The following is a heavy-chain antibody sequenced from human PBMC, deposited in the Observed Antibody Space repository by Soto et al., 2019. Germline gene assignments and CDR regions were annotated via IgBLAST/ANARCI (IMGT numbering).Heavy chain of an antibody. J-gene: IGHJ6*02. CDR3: ARAGIAAAGWGHYYYGMDV. V-gene: IGHV4-4*02. D-gene: IGHD6-13*01. Sequence: QVQLQESGPGLVKPSGTLSLTCAVSGGSISSSNWWSWVRQPPGKGLGWIGEIYHSGSTNYNPSLKSRVTISVDKSKNQFSLKLSSVTAADTAVYYCARAGIAAAGWGHYYYGMDVWGQGTTVTVSS. CDR1: GGSISSSNW. CDR2: IYHSGST.